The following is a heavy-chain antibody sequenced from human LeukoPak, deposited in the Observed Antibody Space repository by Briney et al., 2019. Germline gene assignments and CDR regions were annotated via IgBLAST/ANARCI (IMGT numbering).Heavy chain of an antibody. CDR2: IYTSGST. Sequence: PSETLSLTCTVSGGSISSYYWSWTRQPAGKGLEWIGGIYTSGSTNYNPSLKSRVTMSVDTSKDQFSLKLSSVTAADTAVYYCARELYCSSTSCPSQHWGQGTLVTVSS. CDR3: ARELYCSSTSCPSQH. D-gene: IGHD2-2*01. CDR1: GGSISSYY. J-gene: IGHJ1*01. V-gene: IGHV4-4*07.